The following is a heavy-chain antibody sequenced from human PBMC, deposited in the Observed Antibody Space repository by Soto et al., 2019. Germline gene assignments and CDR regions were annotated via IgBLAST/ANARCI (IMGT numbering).Heavy chain of an antibody. J-gene: IGHJ5*02. CDR1: GGSISTGGYY. CDR3: ARSMFP. V-gene: IGHV4-31*03. D-gene: IGHD3-10*02. CDR2: FYSSGST. Sequence: QVQLQESRPRLVKPSQTLSLTCTISGGSISTGGYYWNSIRQHPGKGLEWIVYFYSSGSTYYNTSLKSRVTISVNTSKNQISLTLSSVTAADTGVYYWARSMFPWGQGTIVTVSS.